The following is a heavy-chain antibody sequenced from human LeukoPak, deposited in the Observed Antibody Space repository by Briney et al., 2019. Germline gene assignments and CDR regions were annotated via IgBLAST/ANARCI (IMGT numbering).Heavy chain of an antibody. V-gene: IGHV4-31*03. CDR2: IYYSGNT. CDR3: ARGYSGSPYYFSMDV. CDR1: GGSINSAGYY. J-gene: IGHJ6*04. Sequence: SETLSLTCTVSGGSINSAGYYWTWIRQHPGKGLEWIGYIYYSGNTYYNPSLKNRLTISVDMSKNQFSLKLSSVTAADTAVFYCARGYSGSPYYFSMDVWGKGTTVTVPS. D-gene: IGHD5-12*01.